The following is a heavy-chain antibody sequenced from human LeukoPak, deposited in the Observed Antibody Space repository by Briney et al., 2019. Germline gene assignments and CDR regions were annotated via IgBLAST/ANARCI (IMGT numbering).Heavy chain of an antibody. D-gene: IGHD4-17*01. Sequence: GASVKVSCKASGYTFTGYYMHWVRQAPGQGLEWMGWINPNSGGTNYAQKFQGRVTMTRDTSISTACMELSRLRSDDTAVYYCARHYGDYDGLWFDPWGQGTLVTVSS. V-gene: IGHV1-2*02. CDR1: GYTFTGYY. CDR3: ARHYGDYDGLWFDP. J-gene: IGHJ5*02. CDR2: INPNSGGT.